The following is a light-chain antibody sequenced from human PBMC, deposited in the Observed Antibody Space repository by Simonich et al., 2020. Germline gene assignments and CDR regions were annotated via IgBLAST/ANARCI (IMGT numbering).Light chain of an antibody. Sequence: QSALTQPASVSGSPGQSITISCTGTSSDVGGYNYVSWYQQHPGKAPKLMIYDVSKRPSGGSNRFSGSKSGNTASLTLSGIQAEDEADYYCSSYTSSSTVVFGGGTKLTVL. CDR2: DVS. CDR1: SSDVGGYNY. V-gene: IGLV2-14*01. CDR3: SSYTSSSTVV. J-gene: IGLJ2*01.